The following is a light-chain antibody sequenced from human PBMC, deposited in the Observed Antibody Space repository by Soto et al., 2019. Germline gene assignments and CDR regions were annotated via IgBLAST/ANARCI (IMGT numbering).Light chain of an antibody. V-gene: IGLV2-14*01. CDR3: SSDTSSSTHV. Sequence: QSALTQPASVSGSPGQSITISCTGTSSDVGGYNYVSWYQQHPGKAPKLMSYEVSNRPSGGSNRFSGSKSGDTASLTISGLQAEDEADYYCSSDTSSSTHVFGTGTKVTVL. CDR1: SSDVGGYNY. J-gene: IGLJ1*01. CDR2: EVS.